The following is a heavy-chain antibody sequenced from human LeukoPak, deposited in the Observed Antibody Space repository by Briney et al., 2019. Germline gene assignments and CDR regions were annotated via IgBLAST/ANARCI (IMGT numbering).Heavy chain of an antibody. D-gene: IGHD6-19*01. V-gene: IGHV4-34*01. CDR2: INHSGST. Sequence: SETLSLTCAVYGGSFSGYYWSWIRQPPGKGLEWIGEINHSGSTNYNPSLKSRVTMSVDTSKNQFSLKLSSVTAADTAVYYCARSPAAGTATYYYYMDVWGKGTTVTISS. J-gene: IGHJ6*03. CDR3: ARSPAAGTATYYYYMDV. CDR1: GGSFSGYY.